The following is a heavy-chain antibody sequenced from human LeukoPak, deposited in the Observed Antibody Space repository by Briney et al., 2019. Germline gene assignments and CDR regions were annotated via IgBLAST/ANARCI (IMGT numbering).Heavy chain of an antibody. V-gene: IGHV4-59*01. D-gene: IGHD3-10*01. CDR3: ASWYYYGSGSDNWFDP. CDR2: IYYSGST. CDR1: GGSISSYY. Sequence: PSETLSLTCTVSGGSISSYYWSWIRQPPGKGLEWIGYIYYSGSTNYNPSLKSRVTISVDTSKNQFSLKLSSVTAADTAVYYCASWYYYGSGSDNWFDPWGQGTLVTVSS. J-gene: IGHJ5*02.